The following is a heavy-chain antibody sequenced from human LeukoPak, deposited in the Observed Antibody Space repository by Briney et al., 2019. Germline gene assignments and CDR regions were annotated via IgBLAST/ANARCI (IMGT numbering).Heavy chain of an antibody. Sequence: PSETLSLTRTVSGGSISSYYWSWIRQPPGKGLEWIGYIYYSGSTNYNPSLKSRVTISVDTSKNQFSLKLSSVTAADTAVYYCARVGQQLPYFDYWGQGTLVTVSS. CDR2: IYYSGST. CDR3: ARVGQQLPYFDY. CDR1: GGSISSYY. V-gene: IGHV4-59*01. D-gene: IGHD6-13*01. J-gene: IGHJ4*02.